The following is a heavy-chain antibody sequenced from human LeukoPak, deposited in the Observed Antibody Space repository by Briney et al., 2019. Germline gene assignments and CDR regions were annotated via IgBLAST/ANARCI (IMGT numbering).Heavy chain of an antibody. J-gene: IGHJ6*03. V-gene: IGHV3-48*03. D-gene: IGHD5-18*01. Sequence: PGGSLRLSCAASGFMYSNYEMTWVRQAPGKGLEWVSYISSSGNTIYYADSVKGRFTISRDNSKNTLYLQMNSLRAEDTAVYYCARDRKGGGYSSGIYYYYYYMDVWGKGTTVTISS. CDR1: GFMYSNYE. CDR2: ISSSGNTI. CDR3: ARDRKGGGYSSGIYYYYYYMDV.